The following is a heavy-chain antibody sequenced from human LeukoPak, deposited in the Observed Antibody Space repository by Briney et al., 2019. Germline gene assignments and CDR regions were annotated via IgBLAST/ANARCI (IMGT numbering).Heavy chain of an antibody. D-gene: IGHD2-2*01. V-gene: IGHV3-23*01. CDR3: AKDPTSFDPYNWFDP. CDR1: GFTFSSYA. J-gene: IGHJ5*02. Sequence: PGGSLRLSCAASGFTFSSYAMSWVRQAPGKGLEWVSAISGSSAKTYYADSVKGRFTISRDNSKNTLYLQMNSLRVEDTAVYYCAKDPTSFDPYNWFDPWGQGTLVTVSS. CDR2: ISGSSAKT.